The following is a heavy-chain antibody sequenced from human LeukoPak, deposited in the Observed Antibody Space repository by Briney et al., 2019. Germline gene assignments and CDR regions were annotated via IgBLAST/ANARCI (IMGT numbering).Heavy chain of an antibody. V-gene: IGHV3-30*02. D-gene: IGHD3-10*01. CDR2: IRYDGSNK. J-gene: IGHJ4*02. Sequence: GGSLRLSCAASGFTFSSYGMHWVRQAPGKGLEWVAFIRYDGSNKYYADSVKGRFTISRDNSKNTLYLQMNSLRAEDTAVYYCAKDRLKWEFGELLYWGQGTLVTVSS. CDR1: GFTFSSYG. CDR3: AKDRLKWEFGELLY.